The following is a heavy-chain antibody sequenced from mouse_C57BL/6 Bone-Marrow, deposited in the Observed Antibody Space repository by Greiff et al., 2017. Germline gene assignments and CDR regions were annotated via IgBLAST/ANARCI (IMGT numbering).Heavy chain of an antibody. J-gene: IGHJ3*01. CDR3: AREGTMVTTGLDY. Sequence: QVQLQQPGAELVKPGASVKMSCKASGYTFNGYWITWVKQRPGQGLEWIGGIYPGSGGTNYTEKFKSKATLTVDTSSSTAYMQLSSLTSEDSAVYYCAREGTMVTTGLDYWGQGTLVTVSA. V-gene: IGHV1-55*01. CDR2: IYPGSGGT. CDR1: GYTFNGYW. D-gene: IGHD2-2*01.